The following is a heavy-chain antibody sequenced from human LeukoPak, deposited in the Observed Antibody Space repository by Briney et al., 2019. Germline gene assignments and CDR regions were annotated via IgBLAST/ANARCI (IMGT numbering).Heavy chain of an antibody. D-gene: IGHD6-19*01. CDR1: GFTFSSYS. J-gene: IGHJ5*02. CDR3: ARDDYSGGRRFDT. V-gene: IGHV3-48*04. CDR2: ISSSGTAI. Sequence: GGSLRLSCAASGFTFSSYSMNWVRQAPGKGLEWVSYISSSGTAIYYADAVRGRFTTSRDNPKNSLYLEMNSLRAEDTALYYCARDDYSGGRRFDTWGQGTLVTVSS.